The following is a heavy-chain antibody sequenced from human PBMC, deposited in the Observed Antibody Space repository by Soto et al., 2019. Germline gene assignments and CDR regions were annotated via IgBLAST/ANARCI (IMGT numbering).Heavy chain of an antibody. Sequence: SETLSLTCTVSGGSISSYYWSWIRQPPGKGLEWIGYIYYSGSTNYNPSLKIRVTISVDKSKNQFSLKLNSVTAADSAVYYCARLEGLATISYYFDFWGPGALVTVSS. J-gene: IGHJ4*02. CDR1: GGSISSYY. CDR3: ARLEGLATISYYFDF. D-gene: IGHD3-9*01. V-gene: IGHV4-59*08. CDR2: IYYSGST.